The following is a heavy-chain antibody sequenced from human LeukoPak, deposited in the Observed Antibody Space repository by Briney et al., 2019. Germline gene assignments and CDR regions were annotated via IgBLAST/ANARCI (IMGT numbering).Heavy chain of an antibody. CDR2: IIPIFGTA. Sequence: SVKVSCKASGGTFSSYAISWVRQAPGQGLEWMGGIIPIFGTANYAQKFQGRVTITTDESTSTAYMELSSLRSEDTAVYYCARVGTTVTQNPYYYYGMDVWGQGTTVTVSS. J-gene: IGHJ6*02. CDR1: GGTFSSYA. V-gene: IGHV1-69*05. D-gene: IGHD4-17*01. CDR3: ARVGTTVTQNPYYYYGMDV.